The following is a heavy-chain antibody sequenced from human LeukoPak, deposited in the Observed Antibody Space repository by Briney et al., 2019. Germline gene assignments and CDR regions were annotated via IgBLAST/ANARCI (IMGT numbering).Heavy chain of an antibody. V-gene: IGHV1-2*02. CDR3: ARWFGELTYNWFDP. CDR2: INPNSGGT. J-gene: IGHJ5*02. Sequence: ASVKVSCKASGYTFTGYYIHWVRQAPGQGLEWMGWINPNSGGTNYAQKFQGRVTMTRDTSISTAYMELSRLRSDDTAVYYCARWFGELTYNWFDPWGQGTLVTVSS. CDR1: GYTFTGYY. D-gene: IGHD3-10*01.